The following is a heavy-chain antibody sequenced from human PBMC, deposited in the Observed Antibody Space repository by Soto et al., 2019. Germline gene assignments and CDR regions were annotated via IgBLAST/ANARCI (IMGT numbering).Heavy chain of an antibody. J-gene: IGHJ4*02. CDR2: IGCNSSRI. CDR3: AKDHILTGYYPYYFDY. V-gene: IGHV3-48*04. CDR1: EFTFSGYS. D-gene: IGHD3-9*01. Sequence: PGGSLRLSCADSEFTFSGYSMNWVRQAPGKGLEWVSCIGCNSSRIDYADSVKGRFTISRDNAKNSLYLQMNSLRAEDTALYYCAKDHILTGYYPYYFDYWGQGTLVTVSS.